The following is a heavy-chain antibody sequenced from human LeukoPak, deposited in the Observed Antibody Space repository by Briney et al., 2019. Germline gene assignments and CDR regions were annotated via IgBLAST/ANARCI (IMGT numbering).Heavy chain of an antibody. J-gene: IGHJ6*02. Sequence: GASVKVSCKASGYTFTSYDINWVRQATGQGLEWMGWMNPNSGNTGYAQKFQGRVTMTRNTSISTAYMELSSLRSEDTAVYYCARGTDSSGYYYYYGMDVWGQGTTVTVSS. CDR3: ARGTDSSGYYYYYGMDV. CDR2: MNPNSGNT. V-gene: IGHV1-8*01. CDR1: GYTFTSYD. D-gene: IGHD3-22*01.